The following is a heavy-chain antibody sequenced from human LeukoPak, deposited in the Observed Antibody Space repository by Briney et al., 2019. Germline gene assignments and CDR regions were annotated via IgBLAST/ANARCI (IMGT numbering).Heavy chain of an antibody. D-gene: IGHD2-2*01. CDR3: TTDRASSTSCYDY. Sequence: PGESLRLSCAASGFTFSNAWMSWVRQAPGKGLEWVGRIKSKTDGGTTDYAAPVKGRFTISRDYSKNTLYLQMNSLKTEDTAVYYCTTDRASSTSCYDYWGQGTLVTVSS. J-gene: IGHJ4*02. CDR2: IKSKTDGGTT. CDR1: GFTFSNAW. V-gene: IGHV3-15*01.